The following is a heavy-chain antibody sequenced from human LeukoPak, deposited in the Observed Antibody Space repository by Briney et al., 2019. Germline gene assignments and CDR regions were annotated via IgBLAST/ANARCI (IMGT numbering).Heavy chain of an antibody. J-gene: IGHJ4*02. Sequence: GGSLRLSCAASRFTFTDYGMHWVRQPPGKGLEWVALIWYDGSDKYYADSVKGRFTISRDNSKNTLYLQMNSLRAEDTAVYYCARDWCGGGSCYYFDHWGQGTLVTVSS. CDR3: ARDWCGGGSCYYFDH. D-gene: IGHD2-15*01. CDR2: IWYDGSDK. CDR1: RFTFTDYG. V-gene: IGHV3-33*01.